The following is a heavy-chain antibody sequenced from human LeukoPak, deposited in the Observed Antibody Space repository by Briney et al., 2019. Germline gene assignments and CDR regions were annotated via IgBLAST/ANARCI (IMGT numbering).Heavy chain of an antibody. J-gene: IGHJ4*02. CDR1: GGSISNYY. V-gene: IGHV4-59*01. CDR2: IYYTGST. D-gene: IGHD3-3*01. Sequence: SETLSLTCTVSGGSISNYYWSWIRQPPGKGLEWIGYIYYTGSTNYNPSLKSRVTISVDTSKNQFSLKLGSVTAADTAVYYCARAVRYDFWSGYFYWGQGTLVTVSS. CDR3: ARAVRYDFWSGYFY.